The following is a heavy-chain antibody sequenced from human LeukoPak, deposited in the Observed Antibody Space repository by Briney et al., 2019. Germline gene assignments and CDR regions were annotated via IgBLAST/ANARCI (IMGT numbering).Heavy chain of an antibody. Sequence: GGSLRLSCAASGFTFSNYDMHWVRQATGKGLEWVSAIGTAGDTYYQGSVRGRFTMSRENAKNSLCLQMNSLTAGDTAVYYCARGADTHFDYWGQGILVTVSS. CDR1: GFTFSNYD. D-gene: IGHD2-15*01. J-gene: IGHJ4*02. CDR2: IGTAGDT. CDR3: ARGADTHFDY. V-gene: IGHV3-13*04.